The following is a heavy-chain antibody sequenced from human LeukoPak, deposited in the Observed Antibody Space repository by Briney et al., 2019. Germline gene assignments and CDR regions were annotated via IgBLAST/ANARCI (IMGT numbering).Heavy chain of an antibody. CDR1: GYTFTSYG. CDR3: ARAYDFWSGYYTSEYFDY. Sequence: ASVKVSCKASGYTFTSYGISWVRQAPGQGLEWMGWISAYNGNTNYAQKLQGRVTTTTDTSTSTAYMELRSLRSDDTAVYYCARAYDFWSGYYTSEYFDYWGQGTLVTVSS. V-gene: IGHV1-18*01. J-gene: IGHJ4*02. D-gene: IGHD3-3*01. CDR2: ISAYNGNT.